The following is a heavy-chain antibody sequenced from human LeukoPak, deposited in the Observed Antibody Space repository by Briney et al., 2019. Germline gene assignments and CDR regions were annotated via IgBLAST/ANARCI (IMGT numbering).Heavy chain of an antibody. CDR1: GGSISSGSYY. CDR2: IYTSGST. J-gene: IGHJ4*02. V-gene: IGHV4-61*02. Sequence: SQTLSLTCTVSGGSISSGSYYWSWIRQPAGTGLEWIGRIYTSGSTNYNPSLKSRVTISVDTSKNQFSLKLSSVTAADTAVYYCARSPRILARYFDYWGQGTLVTVSS. D-gene: IGHD3-3*02. CDR3: ARSPRILARYFDY.